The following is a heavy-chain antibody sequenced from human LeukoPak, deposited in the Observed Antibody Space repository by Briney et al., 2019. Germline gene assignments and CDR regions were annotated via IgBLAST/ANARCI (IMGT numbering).Heavy chain of an antibody. J-gene: IGHJ4*02. CDR2: ISGSGGST. CDR1: GFTFSSHA. Sequence: GGSLRLSCAASGFTFSSHAMSWLRQAPGKGLEWVSAISGSGGSTYYADSVKGRFTISRDNSKNTLYLQMNSLRAEDTAVYYCANSDSSGYQDYWGQGTLVTVSS. V-gene: IGHV3-23*01. CDR3: ANSDSSGYQDY. D-gene: IGHD3-22*01.